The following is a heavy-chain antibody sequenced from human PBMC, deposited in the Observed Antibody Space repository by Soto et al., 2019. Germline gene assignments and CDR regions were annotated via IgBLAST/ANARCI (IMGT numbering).Heavy chain of an antibody. CDR1: GFTFTSSA. Sequence: SVKVSCKASGFTFTSSAVQWVRQARGQRLEWIGWIVVGSGNTNYAQKFQERVTITRDMSTSTAYMELSSLGSEDTAVYYCAAGIGAPVAFDIWGQGTMVTVSS. CDR3: AAGIGAPVAFDI. V-gene: IGHV1-58*01. J-gene: IGHJ3*02. CDR2: IVVGSGNT. D-gene: IGHD4-17*01.